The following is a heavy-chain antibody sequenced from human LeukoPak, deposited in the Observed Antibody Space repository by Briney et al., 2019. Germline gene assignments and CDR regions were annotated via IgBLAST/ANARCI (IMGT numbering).Heavy chain of an antibody. CDR3: ARGRGRKGYYYGSGSYYSDY. D-gene: IGHD3-10*01. J-gene: IGHJ4*02. Sequence: SETLSLTCAVYGGSFSGYYWSWIRQPPGKGLEWIGEINHSGSTNYNPSLKSRVTISVDTSKNQFSLKLSSVTAADTAVYYCARGRGRKGYYYGSGSYYSDYWGQGTLVTVSS. CDR2: INHSGST. V-gene: IGHV4-34*01. CDR1: GGSFSGYY.